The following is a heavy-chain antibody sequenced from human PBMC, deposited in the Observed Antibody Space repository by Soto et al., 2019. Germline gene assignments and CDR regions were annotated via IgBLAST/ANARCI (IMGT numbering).Heavy chain of an antibody. CDR3: ARDLSPFNYYHIPDAFDI. CDR2: IKSKTDGGTA. J-gene: IGHJ3*02. D-gene: IGHD3-9*01. Sequence: GGSLILSCAASGFTFSNARMNGVRQAPGKGLEWVGRIKSKTDGGTADYAAPVKGRFTISRDDSKNTLYLQMNSLKTEDTAVYYCARDLSPFNYYHIPDAFDIWGQGTMVTVSS. V-gene: IGHV3-15*07. CDR1: GFTFSNAR.